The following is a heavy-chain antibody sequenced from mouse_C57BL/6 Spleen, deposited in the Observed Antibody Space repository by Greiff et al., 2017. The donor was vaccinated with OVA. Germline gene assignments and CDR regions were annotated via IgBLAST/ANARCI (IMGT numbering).Heavy chain of an antibody. J-gene: IGHJ4*01. CDR1: GFTFSSYG. Sequence: EVKVVESGGDLVKPGGSLKLSCAASGFTFSSYGMSWVRQTPDKRLEWVATISSGGSYTYYPDSVKGRFTISRDNAKNTLYLQMSSLKSEDTAMYYCARQTAQATWGAMDYWGQGTSVTVSS. D-gene: IGHD3-2*02. V-gene: IGHV5-6*01. CDR2: ISSGGSYT. CDR3: ARQTAQATWGAMDY.